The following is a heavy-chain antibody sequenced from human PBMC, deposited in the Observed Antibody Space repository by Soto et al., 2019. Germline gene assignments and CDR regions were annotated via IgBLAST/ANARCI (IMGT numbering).Heavy chain of an antibody. CDR1: GGSISSYY. CDR2: IYYSGST. CDR3: ARHNYGSGSTYFDY. Sequence: SETLSLTCPVSGGSISSYYWSWIRQPPGKGLEWIGYIYYSGSTNYNPSLKSRVTISVDTSTNQFSLKLNSMTAADTAVYYCARHNYGSGSTYFDYWGQGTLVTVS. V-gene: IGHV4-59*08. J-gene: IGHJ4*02. D-gene: IGHD3-10*01.